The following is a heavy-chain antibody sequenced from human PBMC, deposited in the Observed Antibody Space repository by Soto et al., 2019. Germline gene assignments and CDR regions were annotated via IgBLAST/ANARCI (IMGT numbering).Heavy chain of an antibody. V-gene: IGHV5-51*01. J-gene: IGHJ4*02. CDR2: IYPGDSET. CDR1: GYTFSNFW. D-gene: IGHD6-13*01. Sequence: GESLKISCQCSGYTFSNFWIAWVRQLPGKGLEYMGIIYPGDSETRYSPSFHGKVTISADRSIGTAYLQCSSLAASDSAFYFCARSPRSSPYFDYWGQGALVTVSS. CDR3: ARSPRSSPYFDY.